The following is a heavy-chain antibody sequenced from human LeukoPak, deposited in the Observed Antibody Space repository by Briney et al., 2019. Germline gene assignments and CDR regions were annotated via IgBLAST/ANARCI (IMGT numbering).Heavy chain of an antibody. V-gene: IGHV3-23*01. Sequence: GGSLRLSCAASGFTFSSYSMSWVRQAPGKGLEWVSSIGSSGATTYYADSVKGRFTISRDNSQNTHYLQMNSLRAEDSAVYYCVKDRPTWPIDYWGQATLVAVSS. CDR2: IGSSGATT. CDR3: VKDRPTWPIDY. D-gene: IGHD5-12*01. CDR1: GFTFSSYS. J-gene: IGHJ4*02.